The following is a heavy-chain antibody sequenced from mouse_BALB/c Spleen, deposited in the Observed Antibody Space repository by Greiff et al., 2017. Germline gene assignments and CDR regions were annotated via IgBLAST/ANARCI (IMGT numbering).Heavy chain of an antibody. V-gene: IGHV5-6-3*01. D-gene: IGHD2-14*01. CDR2: INSNGGST. Sequence: EVKLVESGGGLVQPGGSLKLSCAASGFTFSSYGMSWVRQTPDKRLELVATINSNGGSTYYPDSVKGRFTISRDNAKNTLYLQMSSLTSEDTAMYDCEREDYYRYGAYWGQGTLVTVSA. CDR1: GFTFSSYG. CDR3: EREDYYRYGAY. J-gene: IGHJ3*01.